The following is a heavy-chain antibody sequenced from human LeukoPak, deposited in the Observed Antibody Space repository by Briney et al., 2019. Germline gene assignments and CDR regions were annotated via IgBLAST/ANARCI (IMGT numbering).Heavy chain of an antibody. V-gene: IGHV3-74*01. Sequence: PGGSLRLSCATSGLTFRTTWMHWVRQAPGKGLMWVSRMNGGGTTIDYADSVKGRFTVSRDYAKNTLFLQMNNLRTEDTALYFCATARNFRFEYWGQGSLVIVSA. CDR3: ATARNFRFEY. CDR1: GLTFRTTW. J-gene: IGHJ4*02. CDR2: MNGGGTTI. D-gene: IGHD1-7*01.